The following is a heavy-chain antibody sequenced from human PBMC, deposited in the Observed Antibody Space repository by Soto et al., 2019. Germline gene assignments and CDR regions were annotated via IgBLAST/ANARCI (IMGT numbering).Heavy chain of an antibody. CDR2: IDWDDDK. CDR1: GFSFSTSGMC. J-gene: IGHJ4*02. D-gene: IGHD2-15*01. CDR3: ARGVQEGYCSGGSCHKRYRADDY. Sequence: SGPTLVNPTQTLTLTCTFSGFSFSTSGMCVSWIRKPPGKAREWLARIDWDDDKYYSTSLKTRLTISKDTSKNQVVLTMTNMDPVDTATYYCARGVQEGYCSGGSCHKRYRADDYWGQGTLVTVSS. V-gene: IGHV2-70*11.